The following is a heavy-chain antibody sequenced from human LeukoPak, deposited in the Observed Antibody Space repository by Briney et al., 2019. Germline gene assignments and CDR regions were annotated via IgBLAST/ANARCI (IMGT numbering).Heavy chain of an antibody. Sequence: PSETLSLTCTVSGGSISSYYWSWIRLPPGKGLEWIGYIYYSGSTNYNPSLKSRVTISVDTSKNQFSLKLSSVTAADTAVYYCARGYSGSSFDYWGQGTLVTVSS. V-gene: IGHV4-59*01. CDR2: IYYSGST. CDR1: GGSISSYY. CDR3: ARGYSGSSFDY. J-gene: IGHJ4*02. D-gene: IGHD1-26*01.